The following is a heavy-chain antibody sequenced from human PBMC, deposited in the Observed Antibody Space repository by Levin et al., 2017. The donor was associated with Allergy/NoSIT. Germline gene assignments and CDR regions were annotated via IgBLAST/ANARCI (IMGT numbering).Heavy chain of an antibody. CDR3: TTRYYYDRSGYFSAFDI. J-gene: IGHJ3*02. CDR1: GFTFSNAW. CDR2: IKSKTDGGTT. Sequence: GGSLRLSFAASGFTFSNAWMSWVRQAPGKGLEWVGRIKSKTDGGTTDYAAPVKGRFTISRDDSKNTLYLQMNSLKTEDTAVYYCTTRYYYDRSGYFSAFDIWGQGTMVTVSS. V-gene: IGHV3-15*01. D-gene: IGHD3-22*01.